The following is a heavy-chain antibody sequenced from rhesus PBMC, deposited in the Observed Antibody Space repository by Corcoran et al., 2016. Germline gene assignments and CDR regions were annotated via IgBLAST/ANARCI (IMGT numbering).Heavy chain of an antibody. Sequence: QVTLKESGPALVKPTQTLTLTCTFSGFSLATSGMVVGWTRQPPGSALGWLALIYWDNDNRYSTSLKSSLTISKDTSKNLVVRIMTNMDPMDTATYYCTRGSGYCTGSACRYVGLDSWGQGVVVTVSS. CDR2: IYWDNDN. CDR3: TRGSGYCTGSACRYVGLDS. J-gene: IGHJ6*01. D-gene: IGHD2-21*01. V-gene: IGHV2-152*01. CDR1: GFSLATSGMV.